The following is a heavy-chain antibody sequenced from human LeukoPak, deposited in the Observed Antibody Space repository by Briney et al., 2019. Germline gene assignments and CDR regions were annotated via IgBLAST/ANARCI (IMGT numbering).Heavy chain of an antibody. D-gene: IGHD3-22*01. J-gene: IGHJ4*02. CDR3: AKDRDSSGYYDY. V-gene: IGHV3-23*01. CDR2: ISGSGGST. CDR1: GFTFSSYA. Sequence: PGGSLRLSCAASGFTFSSYAMSWVRQAPGKGLEWVSAISGSGGSTYYADPVKGRFTISRDNSKNTLYLQMNSLRAEDTAVYYCAKDRDSSGYYDYWGQGTLVTVSS.